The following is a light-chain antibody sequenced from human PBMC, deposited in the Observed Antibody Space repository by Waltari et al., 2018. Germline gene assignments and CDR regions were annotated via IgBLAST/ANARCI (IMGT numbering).Light chain of an antibody. Sequence: EIVMTQSPGTLSVSPGDRATLSCRASQSLGGNLAWYQQRPGQAPRLLIYAASTRATGIPARFSGSGSGTEFTLTISSLQSEDFAVYYCQQYDDWPRTFGPGTKVDIK. CDR1: QSLGGN. CDR2: AAS. V-gene: IGKV3-15*01. J-gene: IGKJ3*01. CDR3: QQYDDWPRT.